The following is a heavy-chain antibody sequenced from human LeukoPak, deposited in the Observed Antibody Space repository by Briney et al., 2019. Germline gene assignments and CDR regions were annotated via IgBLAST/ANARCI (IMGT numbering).Heavy chain of an antibody. V-gene: IGHV5-51*01. CDR3: ATNTDGYNYYFDY. D-gene: IGHD5-24*01. CDR1: GYSFTSYW. CDR2: IYPGDSDT. J-gene: IGHJ4*02. Sequence: GESLKISCKGSGYSFTSYWIGWVRQMPGKGLEWMGIIYPGDSDTRYSPSFQGQVTISADKSISTAYLQWSSLKVSDTAMYYCATNTDGYNYYFDYWGQGTLVTVSS.